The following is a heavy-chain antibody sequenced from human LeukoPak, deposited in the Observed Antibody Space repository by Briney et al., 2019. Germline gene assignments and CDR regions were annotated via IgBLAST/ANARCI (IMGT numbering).Heavy chain of an antibody. CDR1: GGTFSSYA. V-gene: IGHV1-69*13. CDR3: ATVQYLCGRDY. CDR2: IIPIFGTA. D-gene: IGHD4-11*01. J-gene: IGHJ4*02. Sequence: ASVKVSCKASGGTFSSYAISWVRQAPGQGLEWMGGIIPIFGTANYAQKFQGRVTITADESTSTAYMELSSLRSEDTAVYYCATVQYLCGRDYWGQGTLVTVSS.